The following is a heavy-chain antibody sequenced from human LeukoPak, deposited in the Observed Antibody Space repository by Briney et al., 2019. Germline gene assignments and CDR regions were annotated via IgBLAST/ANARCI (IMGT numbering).Heavy chain of an antibody. D-gene: IGHD6-13*01. CDR3: ARWSNIAAAGTGFDP. CDR1: GFTFNSYW. V-gene: IGHV3-7*01. Sequence: GGSLRLSCAASGFTFNSYWMTWVRQAPGKGLEWVANIKRDGSEKYYVESVKGRFSISRDNANNSLYLQLSSLRAEDTAVYYCARWSNIAAAGTGFDPWGQGTLVTVSS. J-gene: IGHJ5*02. CDR2: IKRDGSEK.